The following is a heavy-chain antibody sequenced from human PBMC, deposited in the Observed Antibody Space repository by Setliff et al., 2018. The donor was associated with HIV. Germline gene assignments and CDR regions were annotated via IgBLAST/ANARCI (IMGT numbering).Heavy chain of an antibody. Sequence: GGSLRLSCEASGFTFSTYSMNWVRQAPGKGLEWVSSISSSSRSKYYADSVKGRFTISRDNAKNSLYLQMNSLRAEDTAVYYCARPNYYDSSGSFDYWGQGTLVTVSS. CDR1: GFTFSTYS. J-gene: IGHJ4*02. D-gene: IGHD3-22*01. CDR3: ARPNYYDSSGSFDY. V-gene: IGHV3-21*06. CDR2: ISSSSRSK.